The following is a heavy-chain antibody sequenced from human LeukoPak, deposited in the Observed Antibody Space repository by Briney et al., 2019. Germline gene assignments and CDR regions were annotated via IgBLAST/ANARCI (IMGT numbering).Heavy chain of an antibody. CDR2: IDWDDDR. J-gene: IGHJ6*02. Sequence: SGPALVKPTQTLTLTCTFSGFSLSTSGMRVSWIRQPPGKALEWLARIDWDDDRYYNASLKTRLTISKDTSKNQVVLTMTNMDPVDTATYYCARSSRDHYYNYGMDVWGQGTTVTVSS. D-gene: IGHD5-24*01. CDR3: ARSSRDHYYNYGMDV. V-gene: IGHV2-70*04. CDR1: GFSLSTSGMR.